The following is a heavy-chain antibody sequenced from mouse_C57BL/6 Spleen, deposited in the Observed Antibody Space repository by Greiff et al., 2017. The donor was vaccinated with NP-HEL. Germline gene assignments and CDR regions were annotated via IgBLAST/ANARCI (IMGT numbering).Heavy chain of an antibody. D-gene: IGHD2-1*01. CDR1: GFNIKDDY. V-gene: IGHV14-4*01. CDR2: IDPENGDT. CDR3: TTTRGKKDYYAMDY. J-gene: IGHJ4*01. Sequence: VQLKQSGAELVRPGASVKLSCTASGFNIKDDYMHWVKQRPEQGLEWIGWIDPENGDTEYASKFQGKATITADTSSNTAYLQLSSLTSEDTAVYYCTTTRGKKDYYAMDYWGQGTSVTVSS.